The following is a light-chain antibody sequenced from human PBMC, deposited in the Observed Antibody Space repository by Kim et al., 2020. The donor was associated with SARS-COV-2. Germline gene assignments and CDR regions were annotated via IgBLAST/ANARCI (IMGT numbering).Light chain of an antibody. CDR3: QQYSIYPRT. V-gene: IGKV1-9*01. CDR2: GAS. Sequence: ASVGDRVTVTCRASQAISNYLAWYQQDPGKAPKLLIYGASTLQSGVPSRFSGSGSGTEFTLTINSLQPEDFATYFCQQYSIYPRTFGQGTKVDIK. CDR1: QAISNY. J-gene: IGKJ1*01.